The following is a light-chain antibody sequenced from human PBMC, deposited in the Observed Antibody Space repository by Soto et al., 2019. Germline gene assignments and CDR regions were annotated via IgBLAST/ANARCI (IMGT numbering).Light chain of an antibody. Sequence: EIVLTQSPATMSLSPGERATLSCGASQSVSSSYLSWYQQKPGQAPRLLIYGASTRATGVPDRFSGSGSGTDFTLTISRLEPEDFAVYYYQQYTGSPWTFGQGTKVEIK. J-gene: IGKJ1*01. CDR2: GAS. CDR3: QQYTGSPWT. CDR1: QSVSSSY. V-gene: IGKV3-20*01.